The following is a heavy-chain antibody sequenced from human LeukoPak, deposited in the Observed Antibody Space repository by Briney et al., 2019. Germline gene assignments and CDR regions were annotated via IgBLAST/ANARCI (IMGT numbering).Heavy chain of an antibody. J-gene: IGHJ4*02. D-gene: IGHD1-26*01. Sequence: SETLSLTCAVSGYSISSGYYWGWIRQPPGKGLEWIGNVYHSGSTYKNPSLKSRVSISLDTSNNQFSLKLTSVTAADTAIYYCARLSGAPVRHPIYHFDCWGQGTLVTVSS. CDR2: VYHSGST. CDR3: ARLSGAPVRHPIYHFDC. V-gene: IGHV4-38-2*01. CDR1: GYSISSGYY.